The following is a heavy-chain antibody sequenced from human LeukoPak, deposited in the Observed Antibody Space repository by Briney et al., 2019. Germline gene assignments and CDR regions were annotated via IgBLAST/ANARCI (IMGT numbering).Heavy chain of an antibody. Sequence: ASVKVSCKASGYTFTSYYMHWVRQAPGQGLEWMGIINPSGGSTSYAQKFQGRVTITADESTSTAYMELSSLRSEDTAVYYCAREGGVNYFDYWGQGTLVTVSS. CDR3: AREGGVNYFDY. CDR2: INPSGGST. D-gene: IGHD2-21*01. V-gene: IGHV1-46*01. J-gene: IGHJ4*02. CDR1: GYTFTSYY.